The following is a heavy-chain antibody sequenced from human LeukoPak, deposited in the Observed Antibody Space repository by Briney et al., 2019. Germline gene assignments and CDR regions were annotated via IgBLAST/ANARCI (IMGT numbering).Heavy chain of an antibody. J-gene: IGHJ5*02. D-gene: IGHD3-16*01. CDR3: ARQDYVENWFDP. V-gene: IGHV3-11*01. CDR2: VSSSGSTI. Sequence: PGGSLRLSCAASGFTFSDCYMSWIRQAPGKGLEWVSYVSSSGSTIYYADSVKGRFTISRDNAKNSLYLQMNSLRAEDTAAYYCARQDYVENWFDPWGQGTLVTVSS. CDR1: GFTFSDCY.